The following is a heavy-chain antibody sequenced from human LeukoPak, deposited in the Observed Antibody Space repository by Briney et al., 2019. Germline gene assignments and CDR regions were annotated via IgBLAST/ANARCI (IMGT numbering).Heavy chain of an antibody. V-gene: IGHV3-23*01. J-gene: IGHJ3*01. D-gene: IGHD3-3*01. CDR1: GFTFITYA. CDR3: ARVGFFAGYHCFDG. CDR2: ISGSGDDI. Sequence: GGSLRLSCAASGFTFITYAMSWVRQAPGKGLEWVSGISGSGDDIHYADSVKGRFTISRDNSKNTLYLQMNSLRAEDTAVYYCARVGFFAGYHCFDGWGQGTMVTVSS.